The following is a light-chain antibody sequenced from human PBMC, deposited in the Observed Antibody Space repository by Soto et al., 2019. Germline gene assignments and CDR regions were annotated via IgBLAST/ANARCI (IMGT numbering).Light chain of an antibody. CDR1: SGHSSYA. CDR3: QTWGTGML. J-gene: IGLJ2*01. CDR2: LNSDGSH. Sequence: QPVLTQSPSASASLGASVKLTCTLSSGHSSYAIAWHQQQPEQGPRYLMKLNSDGSHSKGDGIPDRFSGSSSGAERYLTSSSLQSEDEADCYCQTWGTGMLFGGGTKLTVL. V-gene: IGLV4-69*01.